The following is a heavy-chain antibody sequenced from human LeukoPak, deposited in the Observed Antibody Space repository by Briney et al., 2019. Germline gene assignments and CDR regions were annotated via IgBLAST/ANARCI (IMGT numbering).Heavy chain of an antibody. V-gene: IGHV4-31*03. CDR3: ARGGGYYYGVDY. J-gene: IGHJ4*02. D-gene: IGHD3-22*01. Sequence: SETLSLTCTVSGGSISSGGYYWSWIRQHPGKGLEWIGCIYYSGSTYYNPSLKSRVTISVDTSKNQFSLKLSSVTAADTAVYYCARGGGYYYGVDYWGQGTLVTVSS. CDR1: GGSISSGGYY. CDR2: IYYSGST.